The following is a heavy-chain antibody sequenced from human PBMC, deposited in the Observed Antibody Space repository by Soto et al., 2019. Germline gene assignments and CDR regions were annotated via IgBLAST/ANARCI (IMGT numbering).Heavy chain of an antibody. V-gene: IGHV3-33*01. CDR2: IWYDGSNK. Sequence: GSLRLSCVASGFNFGNYGMHWVRQAPGKGLEWVAIIWYDGSNKYYVDSVKGRFTISRDNSKNTLYLQMNSLRVEDTAVYYCARGEPYLCWGQGXLVTVSS. CDR3: ARGEPYLC. CDR1: GFNFGNYG. J-gene: IGHJ4*02.